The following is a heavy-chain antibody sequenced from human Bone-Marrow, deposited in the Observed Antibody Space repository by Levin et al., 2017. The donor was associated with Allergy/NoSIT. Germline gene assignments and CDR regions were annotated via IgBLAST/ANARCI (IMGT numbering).Heavy chain of an antibody. Sequence: ASVKVSCSVSGYTFSDYYIHWIRKTPGQGLEWIGWIDPTHGGTQFSEKFHDRLVLTRNSSINTAYMELGKLRSGHTALHYCARGGASSNNCWGRGTLVTVSS. CDR1: GYTFSDYY. V-gene: IGHV1-2*02. CDR2: IDPTHGGT. D-gene: IGHD6-13*01. J-gene: IGHJ4*02. CDR3: ARGGASSNNC.